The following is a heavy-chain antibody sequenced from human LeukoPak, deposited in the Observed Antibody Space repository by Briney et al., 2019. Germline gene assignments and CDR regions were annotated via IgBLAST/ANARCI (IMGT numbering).Heavy chain of an antibody. Sequence: SETLSLTCTVSGGSIRSSSYYWGWIRQPPGKGLEWIGEINHSGSTNYNPSLKSRVTISVDTSKNQFSLKLSSVTAADTAVYYCARVRGDIVATLSFDYWGQGTLVTVSS. J-gene: IGHJ4*02. CDR3: ARVRGDIVATLSFDY. V-gene: IGHV4-39*07. D-gene: IGHD5-12*01. CDR1: GGSIRSSSYY. CDR2: INHSGST.